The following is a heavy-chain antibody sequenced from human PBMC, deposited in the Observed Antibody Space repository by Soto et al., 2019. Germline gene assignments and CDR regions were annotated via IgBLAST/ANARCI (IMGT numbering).Heavy chain of an antibody. Sequence: QPWWSLSLSCAGSGCTFSNHWMNWVCQAPGKGLEWVANIKSDGSENYYLDPVKRRSTISRANAKNSSYLQMTSLRADATAVYYCARARGVHSWGQGTLVTVSS. CDR1: GCTFSNHW. CDR2: IKSDGSEN. D-gene: IGHD3-16*01. V-gene: IGHV3-7*03. J-gene: IGHJ4*02. CDR3: ARARGVHS.